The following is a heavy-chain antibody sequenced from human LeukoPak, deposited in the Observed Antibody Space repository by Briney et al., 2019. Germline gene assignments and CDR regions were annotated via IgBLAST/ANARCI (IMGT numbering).Heavy chain of an antibody. CDR3: ANLLVRVPDY. V-gene: IGHV3-30*18. CDR2: ISYDGSNK. Sequence: GGSLRLSCAASGFTFSSYGMHWVRQAPGKGLEWVAVISYDGSNKYYADSVKGRFTISRDDSKSTLYLQMNSLRAEDTAVYYCANLLVRVPDYWGQGTLVTVSS. J-gene: IGHJ4*02. D-gene: IGHD1-26*01. CDR1: GFTFSSYG.